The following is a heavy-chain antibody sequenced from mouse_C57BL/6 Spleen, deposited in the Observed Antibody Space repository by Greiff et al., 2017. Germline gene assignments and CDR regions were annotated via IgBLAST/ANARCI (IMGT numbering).Heavy chain of an antibody. CDR1: GYTFTSYW. D-gene: IGHD1-1*01. CDR3: ARGITAHYCDY. CDR2: IDPSDSYT. Sequence: VQLQQPGAELVMPGASVKLSCKASGYTFTSYWMHWVKQRPGQGLEWIGEIDPSDSYTNYNQKFKGKSTLTVDKSSSTAYMQLSSLTSEDSAVYYCARGITAHYCDYWGQGTTLTVSS. V-gene: IGHV1-69*01. J-gene: IGHJ2*01.